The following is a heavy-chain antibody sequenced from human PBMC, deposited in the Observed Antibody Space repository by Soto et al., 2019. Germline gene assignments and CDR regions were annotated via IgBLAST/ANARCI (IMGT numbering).Heavy chain of an antibody. V-gene: IGHV4-59*03. J-gene: IGHJ4*02. D-gene: IGHD4-17*01. Sequence: TLALTCTVSVGSISSYYWSWIRQPPGKGLEWIGYIYYSGSTNYNPSLKSRVTISVDTSKNQFSLKLSSVTAADTAVYYCAGTVAKYYFDYWGQGTLVTVSS. CDR3: AGTVAKYYFDY. CDR1: VGSISSYY. CDR2: IYYSGST.